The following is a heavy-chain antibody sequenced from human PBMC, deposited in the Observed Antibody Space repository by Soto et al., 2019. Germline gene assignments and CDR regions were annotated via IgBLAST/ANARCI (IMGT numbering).Heavy chain of an antibody. Sequence: PGGSLRLSCAASGFTFSSYGMHWVRQAPGKGLEWVAVIWYDGSNKYYADSVKGRFTISRDNSKNTLYLQMNSLRAEDTAVYYCARVASYSSGWSPIWGQGTMVTVSS. D-gene: IGHD6-19*01. CDR1: GFTFSSYG. V-gene: IGHV3-33*01. J-gene: IGHJ3*02. CDR3: ARVASYSSGWSPI. CDR2: IWYDGSNK.